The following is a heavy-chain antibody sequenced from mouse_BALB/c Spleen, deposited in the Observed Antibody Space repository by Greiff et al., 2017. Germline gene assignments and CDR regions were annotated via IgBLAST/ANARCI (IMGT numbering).Heavy chain of an antibody. Sequence: EVKLMESGGGLVQPGGSLKLSCAASGFTFSSYTMSWVRQTPEKRLEWVAYISNGGGSTYYPDTVKGRFTISRDNAKNTLYLQMSSLKSEDTAMYYCARHTGTYWGQGTLVTVSA. J-gene: IGHJ3*01. CDR1: GFTFSSYT. CDR3: ARHTGTY. D-gene: IGHD4-1*01. V-gene: IGHV5-12-2*01. CDR2: ISNGGGST.